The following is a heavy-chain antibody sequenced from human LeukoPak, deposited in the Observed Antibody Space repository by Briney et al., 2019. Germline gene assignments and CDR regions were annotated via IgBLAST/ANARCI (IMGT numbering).Heavy chain of an antibody. D-gene: IGHD6-6*01. CDR3: ARRIAARPSYYYYMDV. Sequence: ASVKVSCKASGYTFTSYGISWVRQAPGQGLEWMGWISAYNGNTNYAQKLQGRVTMTTDTSTSTAYMELRSLRSDDTAVYYCARRIAARPSYYYYMDVWGKGTTVTVSS. V-gene: IGHV1-18*01. CDR1: GYTFTSYG. CDR2: ISAYNGNT. J-gene: IGHJ6*03.